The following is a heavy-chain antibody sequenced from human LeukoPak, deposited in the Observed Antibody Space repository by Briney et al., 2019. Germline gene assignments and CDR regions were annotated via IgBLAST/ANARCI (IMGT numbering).Heavy chain of an antibody. CDR3: ARAPFTDGWGVSDN. CDR2: IGGRGNNI. D-gene: IGHD5-24*01. V-gene: IGHV3-48*03. CDR1: GFTFSNYG. J-gene: IGHJ4*02. Sequence: GGSLRLSCEASGFTFSNYGMKWVRQSPGKGLEWVSYIGGRGNNIHYADSVRGRFTISRDNAKNSLYLQMNSLSAEDTAVYFCARAPFTDGWGVSDNWGQGTLVIVPS.